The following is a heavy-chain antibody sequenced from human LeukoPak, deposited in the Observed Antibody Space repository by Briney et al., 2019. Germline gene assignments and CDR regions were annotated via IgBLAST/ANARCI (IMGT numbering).Heavy chain of an antibody. CDR3: ARDGSRVRYCSGGSCYRPLNWFDP. CDR1: GGSFSGYY. Sequence: PSETLSLTCAVYGGSFSGYYWSWIRQPPREGLEWVGEINHSGSTNYNPSLKSRVTISVDTSKNQFSLKLSSVTAADTAVYYCARDGSRVRYCSGGSCYRPLNWFDPWGQGTLVTVSS. V-gene: IGHV4-34*01. CDR2: INHSGST. D-gene: IGHD2-15*01. J-gene: IGHJ5*02.